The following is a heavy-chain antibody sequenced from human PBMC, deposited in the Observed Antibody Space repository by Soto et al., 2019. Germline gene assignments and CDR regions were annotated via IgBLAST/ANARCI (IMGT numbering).Heavy chain of an antibody. Sequence: PGGSLRLSCAASGFTFSSYAMSWVRQAPGKGLEWVSAISGSGGSTYYADSVKGRFTISRDNSKNTLYLQMNSLRAEDTAVYYCAKDQGSGSYYNPPYYYGMDVWGQGTTVTVSS. V-gene: IGHV3-23*01. CDR2: ISGSGGST. CDR3: AKDQGSGSYYNPPYYYGMDV. J-gene: IGHJ6*02. CDR1: GFTFSSYA. D-gene: IGHD3-10*01.